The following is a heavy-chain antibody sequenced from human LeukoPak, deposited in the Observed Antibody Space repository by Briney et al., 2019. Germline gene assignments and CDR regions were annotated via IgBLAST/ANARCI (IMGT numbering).Heavy chain of an antibody. D-gene: IGHD1-1*01. CDR3: ASTTRGGTYYYYMDV. CDR1: GFNFYRFT. CDR2: IGRDGRVT. Sequence: GGSLRLSCTASGFNFYRFTMHWVRQSPGKGLEWVSFIGRDGRVTSYADSVKGRFTVSRDNSKNTLYLQMNSLRAEDTAVYYCASTTRGGTYYYYMDVWGKGTTVTISS. V-gene: IGHV3-23*03. J-gene: IGHJ6*03.